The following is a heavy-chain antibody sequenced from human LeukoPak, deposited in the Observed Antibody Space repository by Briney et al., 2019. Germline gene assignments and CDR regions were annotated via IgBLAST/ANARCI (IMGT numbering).Heavy chain of an antibody. V-gene: IGHV4-4*07. CDR3: ARSGGDRVEMPTIIDY. Sequence: SETLSLTCTVSGGSISGYLWSWIRQPAGKGLEWVGRTFDSGSTSYNPSLESRVTMSVDTPKNQFSLRLSSVTAADTAVYYCARSGGDRVEMPTIIDYWGQGTLVIVSS. J-gene: IGHJ4*02. CDR2: TFDSGST. CDR1: GGSISGYL. D-gene: IGHD5-24*01.